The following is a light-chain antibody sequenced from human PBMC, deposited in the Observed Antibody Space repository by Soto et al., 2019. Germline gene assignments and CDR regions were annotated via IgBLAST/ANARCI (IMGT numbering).Light chain of an antibody. Sequence: EIVLTQSPATLSVSPGERATLSCRASQTISSDLAWYQQKPGQAPRLLIYDASSRATGIPARFSGSGSGTEFTLTIGSLEPEDFAFYYCQQRTNWPPWTVGQGTKVDSK. CDR3: QQRTNWPPWT. V-gene: IGKV3-11*01. CDR1: QTISSD. CDR2: DAS. J-gene: IGKJ1*01.